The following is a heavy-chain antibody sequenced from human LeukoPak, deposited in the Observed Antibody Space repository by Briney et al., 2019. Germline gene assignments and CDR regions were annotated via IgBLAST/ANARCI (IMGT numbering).Heavy chain of an antibody. J-gene: IGHJ4*02. CDR1: GGSISSGGYY. D-gene: IGHD3-22*01. CDR3: ARVPSSGYYPLFDY. V-gene: IGHV4-31*03. Sequence: SETLSLTCTVSGGSISSGGYYWSWIRQHPGKGLEWIGYIYYSGSTYYNPFLKSRVTISVDTSKNQFSLKLSSVTAADTAVYYCARVPSSGYYPLFDYWGQGTLVTVSS. CDR2: IYYSGST.